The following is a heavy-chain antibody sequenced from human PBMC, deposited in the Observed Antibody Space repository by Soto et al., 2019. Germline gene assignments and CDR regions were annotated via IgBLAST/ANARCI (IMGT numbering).Heavy chain of an antibody. CDR2: SIPIFGTA. Sequence: QVQLVQSGAEVKKPGSSVKVSCKASGGTFSSYAISWVRQAPGQGLEWMGGSIPIFGTANYAQKFQGRVTINADESTSTAYMELSSLRSEDTAVYYCASGARGYIAAAGTYNYYGMEVLGQGTTGTVSS. V-gene: IGHV1-69*01. D-gene: IGHD6-13*01. CDR1: GGTFSSYA. J-gene: IGHJ6*02. CDR3: ASGARGYIAAAGTYNYYGMEV.